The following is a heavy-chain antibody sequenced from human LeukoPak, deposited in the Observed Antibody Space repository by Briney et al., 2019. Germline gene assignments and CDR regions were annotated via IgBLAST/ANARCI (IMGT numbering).Heavy chain of an antibody. J-gene: IGHJ4*02. Sequence: PGGSLRLSCAAPGFTFSSYAMHWVRQAPGKGLEWVAVISYDGSNKYYADSVKGRFTISRDNSKNTLYLQMNSLRAEDTAVYYCARGKDGLDYWGQGTLVTVSS. D-gene: IGHD5-24*01. CDR1: GFTFSSYA. CDR2: ISYDGSNK. V-gene: IGHV3-30*04. CDR3: ARGKDGLDY.